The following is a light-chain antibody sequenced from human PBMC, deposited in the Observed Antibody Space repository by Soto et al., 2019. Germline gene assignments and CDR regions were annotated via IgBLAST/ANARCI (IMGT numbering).Light chain of an antibody. J-gene: IGLJ3*02. CDR1: SGHSIFA. CDR3: QTWATGIRV. CDR2: VNGDGSH. Sequence: QTVVTQSPSASASLGASVKLTCTLSSGHSIFAIAWHQQQPEKGPRYLMKVNGDGSHNKGDGIPDRFSGSSSGAERYLTISSLQSEDEADYYCQTWATGIRVFGGGTKVTVL. V-gene: IGLV4-69*01.